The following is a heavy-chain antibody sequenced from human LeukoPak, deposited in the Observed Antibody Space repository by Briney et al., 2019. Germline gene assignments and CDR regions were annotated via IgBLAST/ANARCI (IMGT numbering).Heavy chain of an antibody. D-gene: IGHD3-10*02. V-gene: IGHV3-9*01. CDR1: GFIFDEYA. CDR2: ITWNGDSI. Sequence: GGSLRLSCAASGFIFDEYAMHWVRQAPGKGLEWVSGITWNGDSIGYAGSVKGRFTISRDNAKNSLYLQMNSLRAEDTAVYYCAELGITMIGGVWGKGTTVTISS. CDR3: AELGITMIGGV. J-gene: IGHJ6*04.